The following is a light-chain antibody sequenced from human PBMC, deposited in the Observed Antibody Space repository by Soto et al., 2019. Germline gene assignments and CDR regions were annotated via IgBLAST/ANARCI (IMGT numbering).Light chain of an antibody. CDR2: GAS. CDR3: QQYNNWPYT. J-gene: IGKJ2*01. CDR1: QSVSSN. Sequence: EIVMTQSPATLSVSPGERATLSCRASQSVSSNLAWYQQKPGQAPRLLIYGASTRATGIPARFSGSRSATEFSLSIRSLQSEDFAVYYCQQYNNWPYTFGQGTKLEIK. V-gene: IGKV3-15*01.